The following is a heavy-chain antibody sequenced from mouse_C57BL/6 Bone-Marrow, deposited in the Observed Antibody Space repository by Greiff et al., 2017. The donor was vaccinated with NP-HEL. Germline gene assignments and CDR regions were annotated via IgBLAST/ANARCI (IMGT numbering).Heavy chain of an antibody. J-gene: IGHJ2*01. V-gene: IGHV5-6*02. CDR1: GFTFSSYG. Sequence: EVMLVESGGDLVKPGGSLILSCAASGFTFSSYGMSWVRQTPDKRLEWVATISSGGSYTYYPDSVKGRFTISRDNAKNTLYLQMSSLKSEDTAMYYCARHFKLSSFDYWGQGTTLTVSS. CDR2: ISSGGSYT. D-gene: IGHD1-1*01. CDR3: ARHFKLSSFDY.